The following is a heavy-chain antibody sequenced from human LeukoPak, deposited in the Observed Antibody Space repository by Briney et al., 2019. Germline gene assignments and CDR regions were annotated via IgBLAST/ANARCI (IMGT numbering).Heavy chain of an antibody. D-gene: IGHD5/OR15-5a*01. V-gene: IGHV3-23*01. CDR3: ARGIIYDRRSYYYYGVDV. J-gene: IGHJ6*02. Sequence: GGSLRLSCAASGFTFSSHAMSWVRQAPGKGLEWVSAISDGGAGTYYADSAKGRFTISRDNSKSTLYLQMNSLRAEDTAVYYCARGIIYDRRSYYYYGVDVWGQGTTVTVSS. CDR2: ISDGGAGT. CDR1: GFTFSSHA.